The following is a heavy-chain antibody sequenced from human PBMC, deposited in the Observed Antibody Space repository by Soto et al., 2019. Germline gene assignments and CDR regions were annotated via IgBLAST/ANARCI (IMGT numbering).Heavy chain of an antibody. CDR3: ARDGAVETSLGGGMDV. D-gene: IGHD1-1*01. J-gene: IGHJ6*02. CDR1: GFTFSSYG. V-gene: IGHV3-33*01. Sequence: QVQLVESGGGVVQPGRSLRLSCAASGFTFSSYGMHWVRQAPGKGLEWVAVIWYDGSNKYYADSVKGRFTISRDNSKNTLYLQMNSLRAEDTAVYYCARDGAVETSLGGGMDVWGQGTTVTVSS. CDR2: IWYDGSNK.